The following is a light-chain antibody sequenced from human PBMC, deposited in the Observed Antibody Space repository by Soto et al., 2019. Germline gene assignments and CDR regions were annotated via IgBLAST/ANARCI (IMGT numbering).Light chain of an antibody. Sequence: EIVLTQSPATLSLSPGERATLSCRASQSVSSYLAWYQQKPGQAPRLLIYDAFNRATGIPARFSGSGSGTDFTLTISSLEPEDFAVYYCQQRELTFGGGTKVEIK. V-gene: IGKV3-11*01. CDR2: DAF. CDR1: QSVSSY. J-gene: IGKJ4*01. CDR3: QQRELT.